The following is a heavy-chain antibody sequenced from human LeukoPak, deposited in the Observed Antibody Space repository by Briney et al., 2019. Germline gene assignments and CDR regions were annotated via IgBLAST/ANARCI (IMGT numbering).Heavy chain of an antibody. J-gene: IGHJ4*02. CDR2: IYSGGST. CDR1: GFTVSSDS. CDR3: ARDSVAVGATSGDY. Sequence: GGSLRLSCTVSGFTVSSDSMSWVRQAPGKGLEWVSFIYSGGSTHYADSVKGRFTISRDNSKNTLYLQMNSLRAEDTAVYYCARDSVAVGATSGDYWGQGTLVTVSS. D-gene: IGHD1-26*01. V-gene: IGHV3-53*05.